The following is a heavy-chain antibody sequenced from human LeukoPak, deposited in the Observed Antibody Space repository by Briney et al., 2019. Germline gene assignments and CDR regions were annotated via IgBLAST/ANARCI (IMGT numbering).Heavy chain of an antibody. CDR2: INHSGST. V-gene: IGHV4-34*01. D-gene: IGHD3-9*01. Sequence: SETLSLTCAVYGGSFSGYYWSWIRQPPGKGLEWIGEINHSGSTNYNPSLKSRVTISVDTSKNQFSLKLSSVTAADTAMYYCARRRDGDYDILTGYHPQFDYWGQGTLVTVSS. CDR1: GGSFSGYY. CDR3: ARRRDGDYDILTGYHPQFDY. J-gene: IGHJ4*02.